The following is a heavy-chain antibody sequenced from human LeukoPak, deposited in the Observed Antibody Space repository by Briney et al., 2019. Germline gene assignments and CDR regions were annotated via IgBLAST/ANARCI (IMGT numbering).Heavy chain of an antibody. Sequence: SETLSLTCTVSGGSISSYYWSWIRQPPGKGLEWIGYIYYSGSTNYNPSLKSRVTISVDTSKNQFSLKLSFVTAADTAVYYCARRRDDYGDYFDYWGQGTLVTVSS. CDR2: IYYSGST. D-gene: IGHD4-17*01. CDR1: GGSISSYY. CDR3: ARRRDDYGDYFDY. J-gene: IGHJ4*02. V-gene: IGHV4-59*08.